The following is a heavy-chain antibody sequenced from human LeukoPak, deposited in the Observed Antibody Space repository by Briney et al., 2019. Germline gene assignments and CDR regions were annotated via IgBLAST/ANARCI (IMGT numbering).Heavy chain of an antibody. CDR2: IYHSGST. J-gene: IGHJ6*03. CDR1: GGSISSYY. D-gene: IGHD2-15*01. Sequence: SETLSLTCTVSGGSISSYYWSWIRQPPGKGLEWIGYIYHSGSTKYNPSLKSRVTISVDTSKNQFSLKMSSVTAADTAVYYCARGYCSGGSCYSYYYYNYMDVWGKGTTVTVSS. V-gene: IGHV4-59*12. CDR3: ARGYCSGGSCYSYYYYNYMDV.